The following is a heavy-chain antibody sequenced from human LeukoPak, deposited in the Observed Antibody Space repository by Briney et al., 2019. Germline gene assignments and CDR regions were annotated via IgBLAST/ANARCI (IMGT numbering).Heavy chain of an antibody. CDR3: ARGDKLIAQIKYFQH. J-gene: IGHJ1*01. V-gene: IGHV1-69*01. CDR2: MIPIFGTA. CDR1: GYTFSNYA. Sequence: SVKVSCKASGYTFSNYAISWVRQAPGQGLEWMGGMIPIFGTANYAQQFQDRVTITADESTSTAYMELSSLRSEHTAVYYCARGDKLIAQIKYFQHWRQGTLVTVSS. D-gene: IGHD2-21*01.